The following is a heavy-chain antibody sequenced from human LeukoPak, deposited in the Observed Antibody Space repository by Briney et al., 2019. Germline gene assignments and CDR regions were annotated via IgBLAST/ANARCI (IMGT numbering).Heavy chain of an antibody. CDR2: ISSSSSYI. Sequence: GGSLRLSCAASGFTFSSYSMNWVRQAPGKGLEWVSSISSSSSYIYYADSVKGRFTISRDNAKNSLYLQMYSLRAEDTAVYYCARDPYYDSSGYYSLGAFDIWGQGTMVTVSS. CDR3: ARDPYYDSSGYYSLGAFDI. V-gene: IGHV3-21*01. J-gene: IGHJ3*02. D-gene: IGHD3-22*01. CDR1: GFTFSSYS.